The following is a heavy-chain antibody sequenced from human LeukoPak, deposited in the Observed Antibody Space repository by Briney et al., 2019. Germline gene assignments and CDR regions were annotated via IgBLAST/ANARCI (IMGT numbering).Heavy chain of an antibody. J-gene: IGHJ3*02. Sequence: AGSLRLSCAASGFTVSSNYMSWLPHAPGKGLGWVAVLNSGGSTYYADSVKGRFTISRDNSKNTLYLQMNSLRVEDTAVYHCARGSAGAFDIWGQGTMVTVSS. V-gene: IGHV3-53*01. CDR1: GFTVSSNY. CDR2: LNSGGST. CDR3: ARGSAGAFDI.